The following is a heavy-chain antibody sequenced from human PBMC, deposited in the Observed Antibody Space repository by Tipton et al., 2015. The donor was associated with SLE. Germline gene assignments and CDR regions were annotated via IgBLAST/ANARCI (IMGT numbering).Heavy chain of an antibody. V-gene: IGHV4-4*07. CDR2: IYTNENT. D-gene: IGHD4-11*01. CDR1: GGSMSSYY. Sequence: TLSLTCTVSGGSMSSYYWSWIRQPAGGGLEWIGRIYTNENTNYNPSLKSRVTMSVDTSKNHFSLKLISVTAADTAVYYCAREFLNPVTTVHYYFDLWGRGTLVTVSS. J-gene: IGHJ2*01. CDR3: AREFLNPVTTVHYYFDL.